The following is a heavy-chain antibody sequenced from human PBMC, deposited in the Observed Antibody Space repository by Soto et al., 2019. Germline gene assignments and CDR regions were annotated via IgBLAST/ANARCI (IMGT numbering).Heavy chain of an antibody. CDR3: ARQADYNILTGYFYYFDY. D-gene: IGHD3-9*01. J-gene: IGHJ4*02. CDR2: IYPGDSDA. Sequence: GGSLKISCNSSGYSFTDYWIGWVRQMPWKGLEWMGIIYPGDSDARYSPSFQGQVTISVDTSINTAFLRWNSLTASDTAMYYCARQADYNILTGYFYYFDYWGQGSLVTVSS. V-gene: IGHV5-51*01. CDR1: GYSFTDYW.